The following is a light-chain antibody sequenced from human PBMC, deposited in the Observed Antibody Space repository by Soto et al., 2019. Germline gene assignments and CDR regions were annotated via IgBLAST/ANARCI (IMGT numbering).Light chain of an antibody. CDR2: EGS. Sequence: QSVLTQPASVSGSPGQSITISCTGTSSDVGSYNLVSWYQQHPGKAPKLMIYEGSKRPSGVSNRFSGSKSGNTASLTISGLQAEDEADYYCCSYAGSSNYVFGTGTKGHRP. CDR3: CSYAGSSNYV. CDR1: SSDVGSYNL. V-gene: IGLV2-23*01. J-gene: IGLJ1*01.